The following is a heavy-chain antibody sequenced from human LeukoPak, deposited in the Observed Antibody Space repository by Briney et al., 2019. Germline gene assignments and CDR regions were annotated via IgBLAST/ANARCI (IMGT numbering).Heavy chain of an antibody. V-gene: IGHV3-23*01. Sequence: GGSLRLSCAASGFTFSSYAMSWVRRAPGKGREWVSAISGSGGSTYYADSVKGRFTVSRDNSKNTLYLQTNSLRAEDTAVYYCARRVGATTASNWFDPWGQGTLVTVSS. J-gene: IGHJ5*02. D-gene: IGHD1-26*01. CDR3: ARRVGATTASNWFDP. CDR2: ISGSGGST. CDR1: GFTFSSYA.